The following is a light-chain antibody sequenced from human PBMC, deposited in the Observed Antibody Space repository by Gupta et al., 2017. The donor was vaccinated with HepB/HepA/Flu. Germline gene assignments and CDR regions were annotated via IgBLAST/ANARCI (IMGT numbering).Light chain of an antibody. CDR2: AAS. CDR3: QESYPTII. J-gene: IGKJ5*01. V-gene: IGKV1-39*01. CDR1: QNIVNY. Sequence: DIQMTQSPFSLAASVGDRVTITCRASQNIVNYLNWYQHKPGKAPKLLLYAASSRQSGVPSRFSGSGSVTDFTLTSSRRQSEDFANYYGQESYPTIIFGQGTLVEIK.